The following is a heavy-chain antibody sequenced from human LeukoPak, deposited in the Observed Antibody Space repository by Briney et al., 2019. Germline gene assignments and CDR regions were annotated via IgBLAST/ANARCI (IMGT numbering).Heavy chain of an antibody. J-gene: IGHJ4*02. D-gene: IGHD2-2*01. V-gene: IGHV4-31*03. CDR2: ISDSGST. CDR1: GGSIINSGFR. CDR3: ARHRRKYAGEYHFDY. Sequence: SETLSLTCTVSGGSIINSGFRWSWIRQLPGKGLEWIGFISDSGSTDYNPSLKSRLTMSLGTSGNHFSLNLNSVTAADTAVYYCARHRRKYAGEYHFDYWGQGTLVTVSS.